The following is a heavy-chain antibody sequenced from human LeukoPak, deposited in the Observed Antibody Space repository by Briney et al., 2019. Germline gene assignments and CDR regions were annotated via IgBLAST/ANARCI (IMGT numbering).Heavy chain of an antibody. D-gene: IGHD6-13*01. J-gene: IGHJ4*02. Sequence: SETLSLTCTVSGGSISSYYWSWIRQPPGKGLEWIGYIYYSGSTNYNPSLKSRVTISVDRSKNQFSLKLSSVTAADTAVYYCARDTSSSSPFGDRGQGTLVTVSS. CDR1: GGSISSYY. CDR3: ARDTSSSSPFGD. V-gene: IGHV4-59*12. CDR2: IYYSGST.